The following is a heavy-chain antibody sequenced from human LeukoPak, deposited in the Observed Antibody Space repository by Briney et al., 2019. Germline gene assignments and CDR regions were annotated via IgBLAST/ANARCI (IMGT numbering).Heavy chain of an antibody. Sequence: GGSLRLSCAASGFTFSDYYMSWIRQAPGKGLEWVSYISSSGSTIYYADSVKGRFTISRDNAKNSLYLEMNSLRAEDTAVYYCARERTTYYYDSSGYYLSPGAFDIWGQGTMVTVSS. CDR2: ISSSGSTI. J-gene: IGHJ3*02. CDR1: GFTFSDYY. D-gene: IGHD3-22*01. V-gene: IGHV3-11*01. CDR3: ARERTTYYYDSSGYYLSPGAFDI.